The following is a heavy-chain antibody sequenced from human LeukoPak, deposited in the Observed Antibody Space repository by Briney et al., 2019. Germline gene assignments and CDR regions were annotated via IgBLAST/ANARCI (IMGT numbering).Heavy chain of an antibody. CDR3: ARSSRLGGVVLVAASFDP. CDR1: GYTFTGYY. D-gene: IGHD2-15*01. CDR2: INPNSGGT. J-gene: IGHJ5*02. V-gene: IGHV1-2*02. Sequence: GASVKVSYTPSGYTFTGYYMHWVRQSPGQGLEWMGWINPNSGGTNYAQKFQGRVTMTRDTSISTAYMELSRLRSDDTAVYYCARSSRLGGVVLVAASFDPWGQGTLVTVSS.